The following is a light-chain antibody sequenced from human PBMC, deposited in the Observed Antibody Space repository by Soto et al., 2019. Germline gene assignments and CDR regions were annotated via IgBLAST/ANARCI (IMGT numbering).Light chain of an antibody. CDR3: CSYAGSSTYV. CDR1: SSDVGSYNL. J-gene: IGLJ1*01. CDR2: EGS. V-gene: IGLV2-23*01. Sequence: QSVLTQPASVSGSPGQWITISCTGTSSDVGSYNLVSWYQQHPGKAPQLMIYEGSKRPSGVSNRFSGSKSGNTASLTISGLQAEDEADYYCCSYAGSSTYVFGTGTKVTVL.